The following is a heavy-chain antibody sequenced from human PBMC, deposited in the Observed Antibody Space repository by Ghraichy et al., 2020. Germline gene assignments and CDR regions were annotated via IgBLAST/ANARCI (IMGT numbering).Heavy chain of an antibody. V-gene: IGHV3-48*03. CDR2: ISSSGSTI. J-gene: IGHJ4*02. D-gene: IGHD5-24*01. CDR3: ARVGDGYFDY. CDR1: GFTFSSYE. Sequence: GGSLRLSCAASGFTFSSYEMNWVRQAPGKGLEWVSYISSSGSTIYYADSVKGRFTISRDNAKNSLYPQMNSLRAEDTAVYYCARVGDGYFDYWGQGTLVTVSS.